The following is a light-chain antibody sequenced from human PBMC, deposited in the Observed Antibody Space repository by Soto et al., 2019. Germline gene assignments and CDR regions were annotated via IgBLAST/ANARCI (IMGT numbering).Light chain of an antibody. CDR2: EVS. V-gene: IGLV2-23*02. Sequence: QSVLTQPASVSGSPGQSITISCTGTSSDVGSYNLVSWYQQHPGKAPKLMIYEVSNRPSGVSNRFSGSKSGTTASLTISGLQAEDEANYYCCSYAGSNAFVIFGGGTKLTVL. J-gene: IGLJ2*01. CDR3: CSYAGSNAFVI. CDR1: SSDVGSYNL.